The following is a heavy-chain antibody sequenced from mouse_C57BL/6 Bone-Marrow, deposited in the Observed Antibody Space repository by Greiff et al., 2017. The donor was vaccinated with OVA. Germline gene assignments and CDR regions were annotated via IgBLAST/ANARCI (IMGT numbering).Heavy chain of an antibody. CDR1: GYTFTSYW. CDR2: IDPNSGGT. J-gene: IGHJ3*01. CDR3: ARNGLGRFAY. V-gene: IGHV1-72*01. D-gene: IGHD4-1*01. Sequence: QVHVKQPGAELVKPGASVKLSCKASGYTFTSYWMHWVKQRPGRGLEWIGRIDPNSGGTKYNEKFKSKATLTVDKPSSTAYMQLSSLTSEDSAVYYCARNGLGRFAYWGQGTLVTVSA.